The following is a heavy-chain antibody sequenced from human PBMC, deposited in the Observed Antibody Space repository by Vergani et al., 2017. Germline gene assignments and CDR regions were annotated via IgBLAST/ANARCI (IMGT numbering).Heavy chain of an antibody. V-gene: IGHV4-59*01. CDR1: GGSISSYY. Sequence: QVQLQESGPGLVKPSETLSLTCTVSGGSISSYYWSWIRQPPGKGLEWIGYIYYSGSTNYNPSLKSRVTISVDTSKNQFSLKLSSVTAADTAVYYCAKLLGDSDALATWGQGTLVTVSS. J-gene: IGHJ4*02. CDR3: AKLLGDSDALAT. D-gene: IGHD3-22*01. CDR2: IYYSGST.